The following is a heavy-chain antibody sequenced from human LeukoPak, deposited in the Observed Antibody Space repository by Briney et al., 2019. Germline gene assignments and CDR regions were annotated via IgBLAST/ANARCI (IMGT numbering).Heavy chain of an antibody. J-gene: IGHJ4*01. D-gene: IGHD3-10*01. V-gene: IGHV1-2*06. CDR1: GYTFTGYY. CDR2: INPNSGGT. CDR3: AAGENLLWFGESDY. Sequence: ASVKVSCKASGYTFTGYYMHWVRQAPGQGLEWMGRINPNSGGTNYAQKFQERVTITRDMSTSTAYMELSSLRSEDTAVYYCAAGENLLWFGESDYWGQEPWSPSPQ.